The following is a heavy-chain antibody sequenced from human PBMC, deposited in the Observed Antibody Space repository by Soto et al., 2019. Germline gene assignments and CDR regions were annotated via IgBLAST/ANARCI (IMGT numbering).Heavy chain of an antibody. CDR1: GRSISPFY. CDR2: IYYSGST. CDR3: ARDGASVGAPTRSFDY. V-gene: IGHV4-59*12. D-gene: IGHD1-26*01. J-gene: IGHJ4*02. Sequence: SETLSLTCSVSGRSISPFYWSWIRQPPGKGLEWIGSIYYSGSTYYNPSLKSRVTISVDTSKNQFSLKLSSVTAADTAVYYCARDGASVGAPTRSFDYWGQGTLVTVSS.